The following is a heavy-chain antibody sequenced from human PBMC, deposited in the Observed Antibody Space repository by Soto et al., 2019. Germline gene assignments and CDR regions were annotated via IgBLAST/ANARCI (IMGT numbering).Heavy chain of an antibody. V-gene: IGHV3-23*01. CDR3: AKEGYCSGGYCFGFDY. D-gene: IGHD2-15*01. Sequence: GGSLRLSCAASGFTFSSYAMSWVRQAPGKGLEWVSAISGSGGSTYYADSVKGRFTISRDNSKNTLYLQMNSLRAEDTAVYYCAKEGYCSGGYCFGFDYWGQGTLVTVSS. J-gene: IGHJ4*02. CDR2: ISGSGGST. CDR1: GFTFSSYA.